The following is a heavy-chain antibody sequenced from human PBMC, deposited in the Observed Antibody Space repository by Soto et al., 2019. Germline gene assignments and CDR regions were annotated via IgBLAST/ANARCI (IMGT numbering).Heavy chain of an antibody. D-gene: IGHD5-12*01. CDR2: IIPIFGTA. CDR3: AGSGYDEMENWFDP. CDR1: GGTFSSYA. V-gene: IGHV1-69*12. J-gene: IGHJ5*02. Sequence: QVQLVQSGAEVKKPGSSVKVSCKASGGTFSSYAISWVRQAPGQGLEWMGGIIPIFGTANYAQKFQGRVTITADESTSTAYMELSSLRPEDTAVYYCAGSGYDEMENWFDPWGQGTLVTVSS.